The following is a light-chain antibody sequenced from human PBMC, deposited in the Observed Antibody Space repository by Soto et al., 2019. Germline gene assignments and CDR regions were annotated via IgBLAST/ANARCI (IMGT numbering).Light chain of an antibody. V-gene: IGKV3-20*01. J-gene: IGKJ4*01. CDR3: QQYFSSELT. CDR1: QVLSSNY. CDR2: DVF. Sequence: VVLTQSPGTLSLSPGQRATLSCRASQVLSSNYLAWYPQRPGQAPRLLIYDVFSRATGIPDRFSGSGSGSDFTLTISRLEPEDSGVYYCQQYFSSELTFGGGTKVELK.